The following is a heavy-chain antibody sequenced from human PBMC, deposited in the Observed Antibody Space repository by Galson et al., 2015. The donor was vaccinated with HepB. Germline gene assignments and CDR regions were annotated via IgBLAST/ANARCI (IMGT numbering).Heavy chain of an antibody. CDR3: ARGRYGARGACPCYFGN. J-gene: IGHJ4*03. Sequence: SVKVSCKASGFTFTNSDINWVRQATGQGLEWMGWTNPDSGNTGYAQKFQGRVTMTRNTSISTVYMELSSLRSEDTAVYYCARGRYGARGACPCYFGNGGQGALVAVSS. D-gene: IGHD4/OR15-4a*01. CDR2: TNPDSGNT. CDR1: GFTFTNSD. V-gene: IGHV1-8*01.